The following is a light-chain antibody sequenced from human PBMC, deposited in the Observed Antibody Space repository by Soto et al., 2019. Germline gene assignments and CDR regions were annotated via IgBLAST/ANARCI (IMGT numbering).Light chain of an antibody. J-gene: IGKJ1*01. CDR3: QQSYSTPRT. V-gene: IGKV1-39*01. CDR1: QSISNY. CDR2: AAS. Sequence: DIQMTQSPSSLSASVGDRVTITCRASQSISNYLNWYQQKPGKAPKLLMFAASSLQSGVPSRFSGGGSGTDFPLTIRSLQPEDFATYYCQQSYSTPRTFGQGTKVEIK.